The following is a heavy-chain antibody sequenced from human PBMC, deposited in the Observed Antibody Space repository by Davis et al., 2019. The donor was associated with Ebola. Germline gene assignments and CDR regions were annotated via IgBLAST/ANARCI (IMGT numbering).Heavy chain of an antibody. V-gene: IGHV1-69*05. CDR1: GGTFSSYA. CDR2: IIPIFGTA. J-gene: IGHJ4*02. CDR3: ARDLSYYDSSGYYDY. Sequence: AASVKVSCKASGGTFSSYAISWVRQAPGQGLEWMGGIIPIFGTANYAQKLQGRVTMTTDTSTSTAYMELRSLRSDDTAVYYCARDLSYYDSSGYYDYWGQGTLVTVSS. D-gene: IGHD3-22*01.